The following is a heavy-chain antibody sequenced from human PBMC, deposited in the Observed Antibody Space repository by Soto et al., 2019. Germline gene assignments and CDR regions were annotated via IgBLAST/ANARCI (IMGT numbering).Heavy chain of an antibody. V-gene: IGHV1-8*01. Sequence: ASVKVAFKASGYTFTSYDINWVRQATGQGLEWMGWMNPNSGNTGYAQKFQGRVTMTRNTSISTAYMELSSLRSEDTAVYYCARDRGGYDRLYYYHGMGVWGQGTTVTVSS. D-gene: IGHD5-12*01. CDR3: ARDRGGYDRLYYYHGMGV. CDR1: GYTFTSYD. J-gene: IGHJ6*02. CDR2: MNPNSGNT.